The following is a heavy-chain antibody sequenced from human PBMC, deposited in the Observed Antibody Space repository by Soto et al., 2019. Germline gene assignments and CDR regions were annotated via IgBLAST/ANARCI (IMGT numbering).Heavy chain of an antibody. CDR2: IRSKASRETR. J-gene: IGHJ3*02. V-gene: IGHV3-15*01. CDR1: GFPFSQAW. Sequence: EVHLVQSGGRLVTPGGSLRLSCAASGFPFSQAWMAWVRQAPGKGLEWIARIRSKASRETREYAAPVQGRFAVSRDDSKNMLYLEMNSLKIEDTGVYYCTSDGFSGIVGIWGQGTMVTVSS. D-gene: IGHD1-26*01. CDR3: TSDGFSGIVGI.